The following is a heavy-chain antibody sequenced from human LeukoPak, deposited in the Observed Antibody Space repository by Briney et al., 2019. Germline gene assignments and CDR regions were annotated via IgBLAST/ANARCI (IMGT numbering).Heavy chain of an antibody. CDR1: GFTFSNYG. CDR2: IAGGSNTI. J-gene: IGHJ4*02. V-gene: IGHV3-21*01. Sequence: GGSLRPSCAASGFTFSNYGMNWVRQAPGKGLEWVSSIAGGSNTINYADSVKGRFTVSRDNAKNSLYLQMNSLRAEDTAVYYWAEGLGGTFPHFDFWGQGTLVTVSS. CDR3: AEGLGGTFPHFDF. D-gene: IGHD3-16*01.